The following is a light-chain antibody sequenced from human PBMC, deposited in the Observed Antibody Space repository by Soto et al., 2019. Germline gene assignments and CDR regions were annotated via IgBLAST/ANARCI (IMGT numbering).Light chain of an antibody. Sequence: DIQMTQSPSTLSASVGDRVTITCRASQNVETRLAWYQQKPGKAPDLVLYDASNLEAGGPSRFSGSGSGTEFSLSISSLQSDDSATYFCQQYSTYPYTFGQGTRLHIK. CDR1: QNVETR. CDR2: DAS. J-gene: IGKJ2*01. V-gene: IGKV1-5*01. CDR3: QQYSTYPYT.